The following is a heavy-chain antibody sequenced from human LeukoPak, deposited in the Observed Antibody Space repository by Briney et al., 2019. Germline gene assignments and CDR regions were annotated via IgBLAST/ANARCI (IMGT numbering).Heavy chain of an antibody. CDR1: GGTFSSYA. D-gene: IGHD3-22*01. CDR3: ASRSGSPYRTMIVVGYDAFDI. Sequence: ASVKVSCKASGGTFSSYAISWVRQAPGQGVEWMGGIILIFGTANYAQKFQGRVTITTDQSTSTAYMELSSLRSEDTAVYYCASRSGSPYRTMIVVGYDAFDIWGQGTMVTVSS. V-gene: IGHV1-69*05. J-gene: IGHJ3*02. CDR2: IILIFGTA.